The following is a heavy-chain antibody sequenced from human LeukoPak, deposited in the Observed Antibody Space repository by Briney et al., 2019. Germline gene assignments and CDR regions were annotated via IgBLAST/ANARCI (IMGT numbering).Heavy chain of an antibody. CDR1: GGSISSYY. CDR2: IYYSGST. D-gene: IGHD1-26*01. CDR3: ARERSGSYPPYYFDY. V-gene: IGHV4-59*01. J-gene: IGHJ4*02. Sequence: PSETLSLTCTVSGGSISSYYWGWIRQPPGKGLEWIGYIYYSGSTNYNPSLKSRVTISVATSKNQFSLKLSSATAADTAVYYCARERSGSYPPYYFDYWGQGALVTVSS.